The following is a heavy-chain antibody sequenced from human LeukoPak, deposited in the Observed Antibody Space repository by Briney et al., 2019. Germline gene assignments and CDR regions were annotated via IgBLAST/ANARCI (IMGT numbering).Heavy chain of an antibody. CDR3: ARGGRTTTGTSGFDP. J-gene: IGHJ5*02. CDR1: GGSFSGYY. Sequence: SETLSLTCAVYGGSFSGYYWSWIRQPPGKGLEWIGEVNHSGSTNYNPSLKSRVTISVDTSKNQFSLRLNSVTAADTAAYYCARGGRTTTGTSGFDPWGQETLVTVSS. D-gene: IGHD1-1*01. V-gene: IGHV4-34*01. CDR2: VNHSGST.